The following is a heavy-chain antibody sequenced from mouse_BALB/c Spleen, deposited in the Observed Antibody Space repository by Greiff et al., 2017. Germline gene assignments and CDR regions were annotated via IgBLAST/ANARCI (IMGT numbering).Heavy chain of an antibody. Sequence: QVQLKQSGPGLVQPSQSLSITCTVSGFSLTSYGVHWVRQSPGKGLEWLGVIWSGGSTDYNAAFISRLSISKDNSKSQVFFKMNSLQADDTAIYYCARKGGIYYDYEGGAMDYWGQGTSVTVSS. D-gene: IGHD2-4*01. V-gene: IGHV2-4-1*01. CDR1: GFSLTSYG. CDR2: IWSGGST. J-gene: IGHJ4*01. CDR3: ARKGGIYYDYEGGAMDY.